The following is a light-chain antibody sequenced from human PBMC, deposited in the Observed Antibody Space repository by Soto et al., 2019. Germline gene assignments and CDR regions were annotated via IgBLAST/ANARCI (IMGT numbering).Light chain of an antibody. CDR2: GAS. V-gene: IGKV3-15*01. CDR3: QQYNNWPRT. J-gene: IGKJ1*01. CDR1: QSVSSN. Sequence: EIVMTQSPATLSVSPGERATLSCRASQSVSSNLAWYQQKHGQAPRILIYGASTRDTGIPARFSGSGSGTEFTLTISRLQSEDFEVYYCQQYNNWPRTFGQGTKVDIK.